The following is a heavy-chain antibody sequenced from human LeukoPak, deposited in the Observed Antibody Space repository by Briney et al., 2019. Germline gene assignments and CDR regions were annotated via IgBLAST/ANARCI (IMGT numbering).Heavy chain of an antibody. CDR2: ISSSSSTI. D-gene: IGHD6-13*01. CDR3: ASAYSSSWDRMDAFDI. Sequence: GGSLRLSCAASGFTFSSYSMNWVRQAPGKGLEWVSYISSSSSTIYYADSVKGRFTISRDNAKNSLYLQMNSLRAEDTAVYYCASAYSSSWDRMDAFDIWGQGTMVTVSS. CDR1: GFTFSSYS. V-gene: IGHV3-48*01. J-gene: IGHJ3*02.